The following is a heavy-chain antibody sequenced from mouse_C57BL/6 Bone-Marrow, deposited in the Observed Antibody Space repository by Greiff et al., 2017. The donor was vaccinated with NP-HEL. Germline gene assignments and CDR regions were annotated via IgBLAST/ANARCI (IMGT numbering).Heavy chain of an antibody. CDR3: ARGYYGSNFDY. CDR2: IYPRSGNT. J-gene: IGHJ2*01. D-gene: IGHD1-1*01. CDR1: GYTFTSYG. Sequence: VQLQQPGAELARPGASVKLSCKASGYTFTSYGISWVKQRTGQGLEWIGEIYPRSGNTYYNEKFKGKATLTAYKSSSTAYMELRNLTSEDSAVYFCARGYYGSNFDYWGQGTTLTVSS. V-gene: IGHV1-81*01.